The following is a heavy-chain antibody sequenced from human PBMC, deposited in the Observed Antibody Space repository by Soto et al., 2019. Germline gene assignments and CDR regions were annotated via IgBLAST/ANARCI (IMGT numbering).Heavy chain of an antibody. CDR3: VLCTTTSCYGKFDY. V-gene: IGHV1-24*01. D-gene: IGHD2-2*01. CDR1: GYTLTELS. Sequence: ASVKVSCKVSGYTLTELSMHWVRQAPGKGLEWMGGFDPEDGETIYAQKFQGRVTMTEDTSTDTAYMELSSLTSEDTAVYYCVLCTTTSCYGKFDYWGQGTLVTVSS. J-gene: IGHJ4*02. CDR2: FDPEDGET.